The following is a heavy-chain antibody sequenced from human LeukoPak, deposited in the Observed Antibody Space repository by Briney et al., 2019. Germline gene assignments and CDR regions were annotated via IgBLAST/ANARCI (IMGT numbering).Heavy chain of an antibody. J-gene: IGHJ3*02. CDR1: GGTFSSYA. V-gene: IGHV1-69*13. CDR3: ARARGDYGDYGFVLDI. D-gene: IGHD4-17*01. CDR2: IIPILGTA. Sequence: ASVKVSCKASGGTFSSYAISWVRQAPGQGLEWMGGIIPILGTANYAQKFQGRVTITADESTSTAYMELSSLRSEDTAVYYCARARGDYGDYGFVLDIWGQGTMVTVSS.